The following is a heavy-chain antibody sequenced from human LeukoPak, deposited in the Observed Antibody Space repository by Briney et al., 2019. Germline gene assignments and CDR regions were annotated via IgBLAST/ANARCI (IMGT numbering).Heavy chain of an antibody. J-gene: IGHJ6*03. CDR2: IYYSGST. CDR1: GAPISSY. V-gene: IGHV4-59*01. Sequence: SETLSLTCSVSGAPISSYWSWIRQPPGKGLEWIGYIYYSGSTNYNPSLKSRVTISVDTSKNQFSLKLSSVTAADTAVYYCARETSQKGAHYMDVWGKGTTVTISS. D-gene: IGHD3-16*01. CDR3: ARETSQKGAHYMDV.